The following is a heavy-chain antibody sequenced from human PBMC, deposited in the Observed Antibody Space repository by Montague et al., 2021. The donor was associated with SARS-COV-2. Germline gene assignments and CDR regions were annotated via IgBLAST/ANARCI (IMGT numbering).Heavy chain of an antibody. J-gene: IGHJ1*01. Sequence: SETLSLTCAVSGDSIMTTDYWSWVRQPPGRRLEWIGEIYQGAGTNYNPSLKSRVTMSVDRSKNQVSLELYSVTAADKALCYCVRAGGFHNRPPVWGQEALVIVSS. CDR1: GDSIMTTDY. CDR2: IYQGAGT. D-gene: IGHD4-23*01. V-gene: IGHV4-4*02. CDR3: VRAGGFHNRPPV.